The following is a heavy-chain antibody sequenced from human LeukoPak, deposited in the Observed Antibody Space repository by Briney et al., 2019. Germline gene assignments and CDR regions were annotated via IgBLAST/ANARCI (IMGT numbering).Heavy chain of an antibody. CDR2: IYTSGST. CDR3: ARVGFYGRAFDI. V-gene: IGHV4-4*07. D-gene: IGHD3-3*01. J-gene: IGHJ3*02. Sequence: SETLSLTCTVSGGSISSYHWSWIRQPAGKGLEWIGRIYTSGSTNYNPSLKSRVTMSVDTSKNQFSLKLSSVTAADTAVYYCARVGFYGRAFDIWGQGTMVTVSS. CDR1: GGSISSYH.